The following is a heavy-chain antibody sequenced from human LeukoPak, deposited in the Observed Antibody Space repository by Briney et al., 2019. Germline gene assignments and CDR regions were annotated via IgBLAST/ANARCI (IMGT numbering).Heavy chain of an antibody. CDR3: ASSISSNWFDP. CDR2: LNSDGSGT. J-gene: IGHJ5*02. CDR1: GFTFSSYA. V-gene: IGHV3-74*01. D-gene: IGHD6-6*01. Sequence: GGSLRLSCAASGFTFSSYAMSWVRQAPGKGLVWVSRLNSDGSGTTYADSVKGRFTISRDNAKNMLYLQMNSLRAEDTAVYYCASSISSNWFDPWGQGTLVTVSS.